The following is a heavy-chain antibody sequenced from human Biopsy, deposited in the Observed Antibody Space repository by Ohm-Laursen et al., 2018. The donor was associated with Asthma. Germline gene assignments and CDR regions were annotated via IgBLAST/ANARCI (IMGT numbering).Heavy chain of an antibody. Sequence: GASVKVSCNASGGTFGNYAISWVRQAPGLGLEWMGGISPVFGSTNIAQKFQGRVTISADIFTKTAYLEVSSLRSDDTAVYYCASPSSSREILYYYYNMDTWGQGTTVTV. D-gene: IGHD6-13*01. V-gene: IGHV1-69*06. J-gene: IGHJ6*02. CDR3: ASPSSSREILYYYYNMDT. CDR1: GGTFGNYA. CDR2: ISPVFGST.